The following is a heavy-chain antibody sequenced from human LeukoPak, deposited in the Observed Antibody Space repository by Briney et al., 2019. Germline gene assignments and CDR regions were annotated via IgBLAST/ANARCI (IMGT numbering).Heavy chain of an antibody. CDR1: GFTFSSYG. Sequence: GGSLRLSCAASGFTFSSYGMNWVRQAPGKGLEWVSAISGSGGSTYYADSVKGRFTISRDNSKNMLYLQMNSLRAEDTAVYYCARDNYYCYMDVWGLGTTVTISS. CDR3: ARDNYYCYMDV. CDR2: ISGSGGST. V-gene: IGHV3-23*01. J-gene: IGHJ6*03.